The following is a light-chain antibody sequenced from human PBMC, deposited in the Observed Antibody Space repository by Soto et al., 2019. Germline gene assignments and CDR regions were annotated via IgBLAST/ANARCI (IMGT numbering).Light chain of an antibody. J-gene: IGKJ1*01. CDR2: GAS. CDR1: QSIYGNY. Sequence: EIVLTQSPGTLSLSPGERATLSCRASQSIYGNYLAWYQQKPGQAPRLLIYGASIRLTGIPDRSSGSGSGTDFTLTISRLEPEDFAVYYCQHYVNSPRTFGQGTKVEIK. CDR3: QHYVNSPRT. V-gene: IGKV3-20*01.